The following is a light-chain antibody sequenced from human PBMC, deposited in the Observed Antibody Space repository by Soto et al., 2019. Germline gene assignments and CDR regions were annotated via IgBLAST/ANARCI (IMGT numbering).Light chain of an antibody. V-gene: IGKV3-11*01. CDR3: QQRSNWPWT. Sequence: EIVLTQSPATLSLSPGERATLSCRASQSVSSYLTWYQQKPGQAPRLLIYDASNRATGIPARFSASGSGTDFTLTISSLEPEDFAVYYCQQRSNWPWTFGPGTKVEIK. CDR2: DAS. CDR1: QSVSSY. J-gene: IGKJ1*01.